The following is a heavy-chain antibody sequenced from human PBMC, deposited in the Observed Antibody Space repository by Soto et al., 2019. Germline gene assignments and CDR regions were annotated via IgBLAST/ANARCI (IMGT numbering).Heavy chain of an antibody. V-gene: IGHV3-33*01. CDR1: GFTFSSYG. CDR3: ARDFLERDLDP. Sequence: QVQLMESGGGVVQPGRSLRLSCAASGFTFSSYGIPWVRQAPGKGLEWVAVSWYDGSNNHFADSVKGRFTISRDNSKNTLYLQMNSLGAEDTAVYYWARDFLERDLDPWGQGTLVTVSS. CDR2: SWYDGSNN. D-gene: IGHD1-1*01. J-gene: IGHJ5*02.